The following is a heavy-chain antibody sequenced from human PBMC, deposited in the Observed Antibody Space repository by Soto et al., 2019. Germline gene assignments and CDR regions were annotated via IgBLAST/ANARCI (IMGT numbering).Heavy chain of an antibody. CDR3: AREGETVTKYYYYGMDV. V-gene: IGHV1-18*01. D-gene: IGHD4-4*01. J-gene: IGHJ6*02. CDR1: GYTFTSYG. Sequence: RASVKVSCKASGYTFTSYGISWVRQAPGQGLEWMGWISAYNGNTNYAQKLQGRVTMTTDTSTSTAYMELRSLRSDDTAVYYCAREGETVTKYYYYGMDVWGQGTTVTVSS. CDR2: ISAYNGNT.